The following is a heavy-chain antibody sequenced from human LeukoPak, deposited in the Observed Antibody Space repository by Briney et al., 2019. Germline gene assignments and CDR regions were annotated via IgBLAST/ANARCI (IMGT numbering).Heavy chain of an antibody. CDR3: ARGSGSYSGAADY. J-gene: IGHJ4*02. CDR2: RNHRGSS. CDR1: GSSFTGYY. Sequence: SETLSLTCSVHGSSFTGYYWSWIRQPPGKGLEWIGERNHRGSSYFNPSFESRVTISLDMSRKQSSLKLTSVTAADTAFYYCARGSGSYSGAADYWGQGTLVTVSS. V-gene: IGHV4-34*01. D-gene: IGHD6-19*01.